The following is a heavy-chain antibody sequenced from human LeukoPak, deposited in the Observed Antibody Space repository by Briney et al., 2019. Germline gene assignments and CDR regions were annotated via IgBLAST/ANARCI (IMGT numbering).Heavy chain of an antibody. J-gene: IGHJ5*02. D-gene: IGHD2-2*01. V-gene: IGHV3-7*01. CDR2: IKEDGSGK. CDR1: GFAFGSYG. Sequence: GGSLRLSCAASGFAFGSYGMSWVRQAPGKGLEWVANIKEDGSGKYYVDSVKGRFSISRDNAKNSLYLQINSLRAEDTAVYYCAREKYCSSTSCYPLFDPWGQGTLVTVSS. CDR3: AREKYCSSTSCYPLFDP.